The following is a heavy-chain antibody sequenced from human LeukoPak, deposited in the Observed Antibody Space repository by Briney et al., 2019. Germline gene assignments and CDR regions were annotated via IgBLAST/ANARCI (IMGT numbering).Heavy chain of an antibody. Sequence: GGSLRLSCAASGFTFSSYAMSWVRQAPGKGLEWVSAISGSGSTIYYADSVKGRFTISRDNAKNSLYLQMNSLRAEDTAVYYYARVDYQYCSSTSCSDYWGQGTLVTVSS. V-gene: IGHV3-23*01. D-gene: IGHD2-2*01. CDR3: ARVDYQYCSSTSCSDY. J-gene: IGHJ4*02. CDR1: GFTFSSYA. CDR2: ISGSGSTI.